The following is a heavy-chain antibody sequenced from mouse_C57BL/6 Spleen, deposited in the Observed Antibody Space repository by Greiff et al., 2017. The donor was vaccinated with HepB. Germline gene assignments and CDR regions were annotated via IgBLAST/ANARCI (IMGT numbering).Heavy chain of an antibody. Sequence: QVQLKESGAELVRPGASVKLSCKASGYTFTDYYINWVKQRPGQGLEWIARIYPGSGNTYYNEKFKGKATLTAEKSSSTAYMQLSSLTSEDSAVYFCARGEGVYYFDYWGQGTTLTVSS. CDR3: ARGEGVYYFDY. V-gene: IGHV1-76*01. CDR1: GYTFTDYY. CDR2: IYPGSGNT. J-gene: IGHJ2*01.